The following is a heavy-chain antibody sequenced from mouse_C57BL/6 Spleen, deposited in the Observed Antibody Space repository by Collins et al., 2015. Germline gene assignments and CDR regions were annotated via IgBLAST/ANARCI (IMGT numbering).Heavy chain of an antibody. CDR1: GFTFSSYA. CDR3: ASNWDWYFDV. Sequence: EVQLVESGGGLVKPGGSLKLSCAASGFTFSSYAMSWVRQTPEKRLEWVATISSGGSYTYYPDSVKGRFTISRDNAKNTLYLQMSSLRSEDTAMYYCASNWDWYFDVWGAGTTVTVSS. CDR2: ISSGGSYT. J-gene: IGHJ1*01. D-gene: IGHD4-1*01. V-gene: IGHV5-9-3*01.